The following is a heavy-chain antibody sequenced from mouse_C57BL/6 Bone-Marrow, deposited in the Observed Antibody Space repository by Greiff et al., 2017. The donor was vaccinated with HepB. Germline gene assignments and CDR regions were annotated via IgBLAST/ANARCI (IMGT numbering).Heavy chain of an antibody. Sequence: EVQRVESEGGLVQPGSSMKLSCTASGFTFSDYYMAWVRQVPEKGLEWVANINYDGSSTYYLDSLKSRFIISRDNAKNILYLQMSSLKSEDTATYYCARQLRLLFDYWGQGTTLTVSS. J-gene: IGHJ2*01. CDR3: ARQLRLLFDY. D-gene: IGHD3-2*02. CDR1: GFTFSDYY. V-gene: IGHV5-16*01. CDR2: INYDGSST.